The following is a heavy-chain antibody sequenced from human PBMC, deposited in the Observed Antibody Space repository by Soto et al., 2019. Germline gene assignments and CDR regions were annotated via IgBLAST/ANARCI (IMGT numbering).Heavy chain of an antibody. CDR2: IYYSGST. CDR1: GGSISSYY. Sequence: PSETLSLTCPVSGGSISSYYFSWIRQPPGKGLEWIGYIYYSGSTNYNPSLKSRVTISVDTSKNQFSLKLSSVTAADTAVYYCARGGKPYSSSDWFDPWGQGTLVTVSS. D-gene: IGHD6-6*01. V-gene: IGHV4-59*01. CDR3: ARGGKPYSSSDWFDP. J-gene: IGHJ5*02.